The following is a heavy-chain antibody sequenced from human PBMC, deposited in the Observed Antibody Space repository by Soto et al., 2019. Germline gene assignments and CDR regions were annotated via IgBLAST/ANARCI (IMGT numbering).Heavy chain of an antibody. CDR3: ARDLENEDIVVVVAAL. CDR2: ISLYSDGT. CDR1: GYTFSNYG. Sequence: ASVKVSCKTSGYTFSNYGITWVRQAPGQPLEWLGWISLYSDGTNYAQKFQGRVTMTRDTSISTAYMELSRLRSDDTAVYYCARDLENEDIVVVVAALWGQGTLVTV. D-gene: IGHD2-15*01. J-gene: IGHJ4*02. V-gene: IGHV1-2*02.